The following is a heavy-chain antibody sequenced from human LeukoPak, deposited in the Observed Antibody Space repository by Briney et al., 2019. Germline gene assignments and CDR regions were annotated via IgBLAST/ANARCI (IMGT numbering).Heavy chain of an antibody. J-gene: IGHJ5*02. D-gene: IGHD3-10*01. V-gene: IGHV4-39*07. CDR3: TRDSGTTGEVKFDP. Sequence: SETLSLTCTVSGGLISISTYYWGWIRQPPGKGLEWIGSIYYSGTTHYSPSLKSRVRVSIDTSKNQFSLKLSSVTAADTAIYYCTRDSGTTGEVKFDPWGQGTLVTVPS. CDR1: GGLISISTYY. CDR2: IYYSGTT.